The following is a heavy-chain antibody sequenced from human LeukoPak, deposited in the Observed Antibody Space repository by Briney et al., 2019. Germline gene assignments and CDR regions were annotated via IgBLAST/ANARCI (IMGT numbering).Heavy chain of an antibody. J-gene: IGHJ3*02. Sequence: GESLKISCKGSGYSFTSYWIGWVRQMPGKGLEWMGIIYPGDSDTRYSPSFQGQVTISADKSISTAYLQWSSLKASDTAMYYCASWPRYRSWDHRGAFDIWGQGTMVTVSS. CDR2: IYPGDSDT. CDR3: ASWPRYRSWDHRGAFDI. D-gene: IGHD6-13*01. V-gene: IGHV5-51*01. CDR1: GYSFTSYW.